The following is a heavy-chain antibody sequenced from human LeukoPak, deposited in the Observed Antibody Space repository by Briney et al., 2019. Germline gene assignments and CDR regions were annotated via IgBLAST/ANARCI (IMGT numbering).Heavy chain of an antibody. Sequence: GGSLRLSCVASGFTFSSYGMHWVRQAPGKGLEWVAVISYDGSNKYYADSVKGRFTISRDNSKNTLYLQMNSLRAEDTAVYYCAKMGNDYRDYWGQGTLVTVSS. D-gene: IGHD4-11*01. CDR2: ISYDGSNK. CDR3: AKMGNDYRDY. J-gene: IGHJ4*02. CDR1: GFTFSSYG. V-gene: IGHV3-30*18.